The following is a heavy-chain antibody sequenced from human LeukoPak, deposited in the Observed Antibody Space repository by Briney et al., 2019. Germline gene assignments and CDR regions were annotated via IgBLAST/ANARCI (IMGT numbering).Heavy chain of an antibody. J-gene: IGHJ5*02. V-gene: IGHV3-48*03. CDR2: ISSSRSTI. CDR3: ARRFDV. CDR1: GFTFSSYE. Sequence: GGSLRLSCAAFGFTFSSYEMNWVRQAPGKGLEWVSYISSSRSTIYYADSVKGRFTISRDNAKNSLYLQMNSLRAEDTAVYYCARRFDVWGQGTLVTVSS.